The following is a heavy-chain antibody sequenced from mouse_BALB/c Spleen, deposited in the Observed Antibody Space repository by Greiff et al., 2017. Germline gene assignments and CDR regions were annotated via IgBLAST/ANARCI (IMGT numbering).Heavy chain of an antibody. CDR1: GFTFSSFG. CDR2: ISSGSSTI. Sequence: EVKVVESGGGLVQPGGSRKLSCAASGFTFSSFGMHWVRQAPEKGLEWVAYISSGSSTIYYADTVKGRFTISRDNPKNTLFLQMTSLRSEDTAMYYCARVGWDVFDYWGQGTTLTVSS. V-gene: IGHV5-17*02. D-gene: IGHD4-1*01. CDR3: ARVGWDVFDY. J-gene: IGHJ2*01.